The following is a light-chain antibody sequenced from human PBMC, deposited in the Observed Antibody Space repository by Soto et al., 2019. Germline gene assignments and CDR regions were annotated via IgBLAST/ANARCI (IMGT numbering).Light chain of an antibody. CDR3: XXXXXWPYT. CDR2: GAS. J-gene: IGKJ2*01. Sequence: EIVMTQSPATLSVSPGEXXTXXXXASQSVSSNLAWYQQKPGQAPRLLIYGASTRATGIPARFSGSGSGTEFTLTISSXXXXXXXXXXXXXXXXWPYTFGQGTKLEIK. CDR1: QSVSSN. V-gene: IGKV3-15*01.